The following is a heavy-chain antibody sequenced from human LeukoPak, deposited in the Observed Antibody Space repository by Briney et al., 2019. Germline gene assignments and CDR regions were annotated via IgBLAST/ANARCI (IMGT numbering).Heavy chain of an antibody. CDR2: ISYDGSNK. CDR1: GFTFSSYA. J-gene: IGHJ6*02. CDR3: AGYPPDTAMVKDYYYGVDV. Sequence: GGSLRLSCAASGFTFSSYAMHWVRQAPGKGLEWVAVISYDGSNKYYADSVKGRFTISRDNSKNTLYLQMNSLRAEDTAVYYCAGYPPDTAMVKDYYYGVDVWGQGTTVTVSS. D-gene: IGHD5-18*01. V-gene: IGHV3-30-3*01.